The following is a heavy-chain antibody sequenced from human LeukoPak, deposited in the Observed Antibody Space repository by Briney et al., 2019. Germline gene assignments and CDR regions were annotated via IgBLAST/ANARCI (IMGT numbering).Heavy chain of an antibody. CDR1: GFTVSTNY. V-gene: IGHV3-66*01. D-gene: IGHD6-13*01. J-gene: IGHJ4*02. CDR3: AKGGSPDE. Sequence: GGSLRLSCAASGFTVSTNYMIWVRQAPGRGLEWVSIIYNSGITYYGDSVKGRFTISRDISRNTVYLQMNNLRVDDTAVYYCAKGGSPDEWGQGTLVTVSS. CDR2: IYNSGIT.